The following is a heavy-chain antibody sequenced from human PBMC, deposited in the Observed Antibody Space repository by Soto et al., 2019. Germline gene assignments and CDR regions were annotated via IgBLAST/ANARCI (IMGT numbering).Heavy chain of an antibody. CDR2: IDPSDSYT. Sequence: GESLKISCKGSGYSFTSYWISWVRQMPGKGLEWMGRIDPSDSYTNYSPSFQGHVTISADKSISTAYLQWSSLKASDTAMYYCARALYCSGGSCYSGPDYWGQGTLVTVSS. CDR1: GYSFTSYW. J-gene: IGHJ4*02. D-gene: IGHD2-15*01. V-gene: IGHV5-10-1*01. CDR3: ARALYCSGGSCYSGPDY.